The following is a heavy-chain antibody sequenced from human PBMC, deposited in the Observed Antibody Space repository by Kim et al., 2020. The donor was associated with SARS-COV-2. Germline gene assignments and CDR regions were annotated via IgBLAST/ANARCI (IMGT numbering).Heavy chain of an antibody. CDR1: GGSISSYY. J-gene: IGHJ4*02. CDR2: IYYSGST. Sequence: SETLSLTCTVSGGSISSYYWSWIRQPPGKGLEWIGYIYYSGSTNYNPSLKSRVTISVDTSKNQFSLKLSSVTAVDTAVYYCARAREGYSSSWFYDYWGQGTLVTVSS. V-gene: IGHV4-59*13. CDR3: ARAREGYSSSWFYDY. D-gene: IGHD6-13*01.